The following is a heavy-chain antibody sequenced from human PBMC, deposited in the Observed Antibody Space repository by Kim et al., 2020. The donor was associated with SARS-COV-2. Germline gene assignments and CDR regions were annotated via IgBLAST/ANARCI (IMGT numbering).Heavy chain of an antibody. CDR3: ARDQREVWFGELDAFDI. CDR1: GFTFSSYS. D-gene: IGHD3-10*01. Sequence: GGSLRLSCAASGFTFSSYSMNWVRQAPGKGLEWVSYISSSSSTIYYADSVKGRFTISRDNAKNSLYLQMNSLRDEDTAVYYCARDQREVWFGELDAFDIWGQGTMVIVSS. CDR2: ISSSSSTI. V-gene: IGHV3-48*02. J-gene: IGHJ3*02.